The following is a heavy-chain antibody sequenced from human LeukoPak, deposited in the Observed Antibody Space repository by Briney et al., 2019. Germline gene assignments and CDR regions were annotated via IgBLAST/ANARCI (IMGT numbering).Heavy chain of an antibody. V-gene: IGHV1-2*06. J-gene: IGHJ4*02. CDR3: ARASVLAAGSDY. D-gene: IGHD6-13*01. CDR2: INPNTGGT. CDR1: GYTFTGYY. Sequence: EASVKVSCKASGYTFTGYYMNLVRQAPGQGLEWMGRINPNTGGTNYAQNFQGSATMTRDTSISTAYMGLSRLRSDDTAVYYCARASVLAAGSDYWGQGTLVTVSS.